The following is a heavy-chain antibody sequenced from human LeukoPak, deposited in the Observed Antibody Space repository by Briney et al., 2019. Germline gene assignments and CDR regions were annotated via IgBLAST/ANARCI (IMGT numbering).Heavy chain of an antibody. J-gene: IGHJ6*02. CDR1: GYTFTSFG. CDR2: ISAYSGYT. D-gene: IGHD4-17*01. V-gene: IGHV1-18*01. Sequence: ASVKVSCKASGYTFTSFGISWVRQAPGQGLEWMGWISAYSGYTEYPQNLQGRVTLTTDSSTSTAYLDLRGLRPDDTAVYYCARDGPLTTVTPDPYYYYGMDVWGQGTTVTVSS. CDR3: ARDGPLTTVTPDPYYYYGMDV.